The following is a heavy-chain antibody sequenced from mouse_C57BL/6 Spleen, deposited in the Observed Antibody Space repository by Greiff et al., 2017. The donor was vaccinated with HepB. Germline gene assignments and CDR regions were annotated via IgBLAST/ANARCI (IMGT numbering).Heavy chain of an antibody. J-gene: IGHJ4*01. Sequence: VKLMESGPGLVAPSQSLSITCTVSGFSFTSYGVHWVRQPPGKGLEWLVVVWSDGSTTYNSALKSRLSISKYNSKSKVFLKMNSLQTDDTAMYYCARHRPNWDYDAMDYWGQGTSVTVSS. CDR3: ARHRPNWDYDAMDY. V-gene: IGHV2-6-1*01. D-gene: IGHD4-1*01. CDR1: GFSFTSYG. CDR2: VWSDGST.